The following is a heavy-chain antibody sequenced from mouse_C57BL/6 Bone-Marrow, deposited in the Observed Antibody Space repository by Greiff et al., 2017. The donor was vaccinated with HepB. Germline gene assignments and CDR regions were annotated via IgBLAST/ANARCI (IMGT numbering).Heavy chain of an antibody. Sequence: VQLQQPGAELVMPGASVKLSCKASGYTFNSYWLHWVKQRPGQGLEWIGEIDPSDSYTNYNQKFKGKSTLTVDKSSSTAYMQLSSLTSEDSAVYYCARPHYGSSFCFAYWVQGTLFTVSA. J-gene: IGHJ3*01. CDR3: ARPHYGSSFCFAY. CDR2: IDPSDSYT. CDR1: GYTFNSYW. V-gene: IGHV1-69*01. D-gene: IGHD1-1*01.